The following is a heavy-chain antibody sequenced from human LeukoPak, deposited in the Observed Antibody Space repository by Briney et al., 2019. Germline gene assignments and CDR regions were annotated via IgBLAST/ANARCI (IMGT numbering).Heavy chain of an antibody. J-gene: IGHJ4*02. V-gene: IGHV3-15*07. CDR2: IKSKTDGGTI. CDR3: STPSF. Sequence: GGSLRLSCAASGFTFSSYGMHWVRQAPGKGLEWVGRIKSKTDGGTIDYAAPVKGGFTISRDDSKNTLYLQMDNLKTEDTAIYYCSTPSFWGQGTLVTVSS. CDR1: GFTFSSYG.